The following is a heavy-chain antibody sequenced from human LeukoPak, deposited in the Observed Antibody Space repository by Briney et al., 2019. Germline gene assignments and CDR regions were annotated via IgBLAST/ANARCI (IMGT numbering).Heavy chain of an antibody. V-gene: IGHV3-7*01. CDR3: ARALTGSLLDY. CDR1: GFTFSSYW. CDR2: IRQDGSEK. J-gene: IGHJ4*02. D-gene: IGHD7-27*01. Sequence: GGSLRLSCAASGFTFSSYWMSWVRQAPGKGLEWVANIRQDGSEKYYVDSVKGRFTISRDNAKNSLYLQMNSLRAEDTAVYYCARALTGSLLDYWGQGTLVTVSS.